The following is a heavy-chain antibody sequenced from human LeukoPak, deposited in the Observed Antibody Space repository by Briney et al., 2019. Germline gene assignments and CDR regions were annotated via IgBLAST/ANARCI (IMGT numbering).Heavy chain of an antibody. V-gene: IGHV3-30*02. CDR2: IRYDGSNE. CDR1: GFSFSKFG. J-gene: IGHJ4*02. CDR3: ARDLGIFGDFDY. D-gene: IGHD3-3*01. Sequence: PGGSLRLSCTTSGFSFSKFGMHWVRQAPDKGLERLAFIRYDGSNEYYADSVKGRFTISRDNSRSTLFLQMDRLRSEDTAVYYCARDLGIFGDFDYWGQGTLVIVSS.